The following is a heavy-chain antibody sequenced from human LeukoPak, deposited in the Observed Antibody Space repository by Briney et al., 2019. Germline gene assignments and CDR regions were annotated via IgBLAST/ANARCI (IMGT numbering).Heavy chain of an antibody. J-gene: IGHJ6*02. V-gene: IGHV4-59*08. Sequence: SETLSLSCRVSADSISGYGWSWIRQPPGKGLEWIGDMYYSGTTSYNPSLQSRLTMSVDTSKNQFSLKLTSVTAADTAVYYCARLARLTTVGGYDYHSLDVWGQGTTVTVSS. CDR2: MYYSGTT. CDR3: ARLARLTTVGGYDYHSLDV. CDR1: ADSISGYG. D-gene: IGHD4-23*01.